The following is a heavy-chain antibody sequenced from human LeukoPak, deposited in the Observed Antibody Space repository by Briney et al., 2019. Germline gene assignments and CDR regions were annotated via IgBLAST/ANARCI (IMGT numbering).Heavy chain of an antibody. J-gene: IGHJ4*02. D-gene: IGHD3-22*01. Sequence: SETLSLTCTVSGGSTSSSSFYWGWIRQPPGKGLECIGRISYSGRTYYNLSLQSRVTISVDTSKNQFSLRLSSVTAADTAVYYCARLRAYYYDSSGYYNFDFWGQGTLVTVSS. CDR1: GGSTSSSSFY. CDR2: ISYSGRT. V-gene: IGHV4-39*01. CDR3: ARLRAYYYDSSGYYNFDF.